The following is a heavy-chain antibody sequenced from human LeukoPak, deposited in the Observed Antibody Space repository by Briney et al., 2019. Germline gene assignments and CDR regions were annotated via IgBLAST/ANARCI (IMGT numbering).Heavy chain of an antibody. V-gene: IGHV3-30*04. D-gene: IGHD6-13*01. J-gene: IGHJ6*02. CDR3: AREDSSSWYYYYGMDV. Sequence: GRSLRLSCAASGFTFSSYAMHWVRQAPGKGLEWVAVISYDGSNKYYADSVKGRFTISRDNSKNTLYLQMNSLRAEDTAVYYCAREDSSSWYYYYGMDVWGQGTTVTVSS. CDR2: ISYDGSNK. CDR1: GFTFSSYA.